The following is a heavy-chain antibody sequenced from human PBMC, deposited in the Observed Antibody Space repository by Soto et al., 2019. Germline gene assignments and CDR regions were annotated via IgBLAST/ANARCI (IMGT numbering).Heavy chain of an antibody. CDR1: GDSVSSNGAC. V-gene: IGHV6-1*01. D-gene: IGHD2-15*01. Sequence: SQTLSLTCVISGDSVSSNGACWDWIRQSPSRGLQWLGRIYYRSKWFHDYAASVESRMAINPDTSRNQFSLQLNYVTPEDTAVYYCARVHCSAGTCLDGLDFWGQGTTVTVSS. CDR2: IYYRSKWFH. CDR3: ARVHCSAGTCLDGLDF. J-gene: IGHJ6*02.